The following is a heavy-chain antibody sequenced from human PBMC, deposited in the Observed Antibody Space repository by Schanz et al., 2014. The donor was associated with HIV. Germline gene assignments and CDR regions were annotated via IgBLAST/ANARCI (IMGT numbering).Heavy chain of an antibody. Sequence: QVQLVQSGAEVKKPGASVKVSCKASGYTFTSFGVTWVRQAPGQGLEWMGWISPYNGYTDYAQKLQGRVTLTTDTSTTTAYMDLRSLRSDDTAVYHCARRESEGALDVWGPGTTVIVSS. D-gene: IGHD3-16*01. CDR3: ARRESEGALDV. J-gene: IGHJ6*02. V-gene: IGHV1-18*01. CDR1: GYTFTSFG. CDR2: ISPYNGYT.